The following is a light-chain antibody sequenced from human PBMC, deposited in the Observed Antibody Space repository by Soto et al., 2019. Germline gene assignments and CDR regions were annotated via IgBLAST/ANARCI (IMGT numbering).Light chain of an antibody. Sequence: EIVMTQSPATLSVSPGERATLSCRASQSVSSNLAWYQQKPGQAPRLLIYGASTRATGIPARFSGSGSGTEFTLNISSLQSEDCAVYYCQQYNNWPPCTLGQGTKVEIK. V-gene: IGKV3-15*01. CDR1: QSVSSN. CDR3: QQYNNWPPCT. CDR2: GAS. J-gene: IGKJ1*01.